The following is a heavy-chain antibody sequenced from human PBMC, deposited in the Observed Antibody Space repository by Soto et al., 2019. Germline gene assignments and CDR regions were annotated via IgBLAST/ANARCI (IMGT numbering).Heavy chain of an antibody. V-gene: IGHV3-23*01. D-gene: IGHD3-22*01. CDR1: GFIFSSYV. Sequence: GGSLRLSCAASGFIFSSYVMNWVRQAPGKGLEWVSAISGSSDSTFYADSVKGRFTISRDNSKNTLYLQMNSLRDEDTAVYYCAKDSYYHDTSGYYTFDSWGQGTLVTVSS. CDR3: AKDSYYHDTSGYYTFDS. J-gene: IGHJ4*02. CDR2: ISGSSDST.